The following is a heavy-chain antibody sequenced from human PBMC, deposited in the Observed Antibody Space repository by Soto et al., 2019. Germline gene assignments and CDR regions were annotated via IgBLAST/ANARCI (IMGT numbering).Heavy chain of an antibody. CDR1: GGSISSGGYY. Sequence: QVQLQESGPGLVKPSQTLSLTCTVSGGSISSGGYYWSWIRQHPGKGLEWIGYIYYSGSTYYNPSLKSRVTISVDTSKNQFSLKLSSVTAADTAVYYCARITKDIVVVPAAGDYYYYGMDVWGQGTTVTVSS. D-gene: IGHD2-2*01. CDR3: ARITKDIVVVPAAGDYYYYGMDV. J-gene: IGHJ6*02. CDR2: IYYSGST. V-gene: IGHV4-31*03.